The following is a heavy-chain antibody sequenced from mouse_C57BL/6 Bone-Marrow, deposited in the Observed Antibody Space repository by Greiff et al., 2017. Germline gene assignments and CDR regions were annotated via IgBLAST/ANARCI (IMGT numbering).Heavy chain of an antibody. Sequence: EVKLQESGPGLVKPSQSLSLTCSVTGYSITSGYYWNWIRQFPGNKLEWMGYISYDGSNNYNPSLKNRISITRDTSKNQFFLKLNSVTTEDTATYYYAREGLYYYWFAYWGQGTLVTVSA. J-gene: IGHJ3*01. CDR3: AREGLYYYWFAY. CDR2: ISYDGSN. V-gene: IGHV3-6*01. CDR1: GYSITSGYY. D-gene: IGHD1-1*01.